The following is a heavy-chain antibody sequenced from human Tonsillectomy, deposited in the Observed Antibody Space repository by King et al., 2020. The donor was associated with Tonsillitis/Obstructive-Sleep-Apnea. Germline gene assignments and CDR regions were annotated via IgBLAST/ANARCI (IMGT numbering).Heavy chain of an antibody. D-gene: IGHD2-2*01. CDR2: IKQDGSEK. CDR3: AREWVVVVPARYDP. J-gene: IGHJ5*02. CDR1: GFTFSTYW. V-gene: IGHV3-7*01. Sequence: EVQLVESGGGLVQPGGSLRLSCAASGFTFSTYWMSWVRQAPGKGLEWVANIKQDGSEKYYVDSVKGRFTISRDNAKNSLYLQMNSLRAEDTAVYYCAREWVVVVPARYDPWTQGALVTVSS.